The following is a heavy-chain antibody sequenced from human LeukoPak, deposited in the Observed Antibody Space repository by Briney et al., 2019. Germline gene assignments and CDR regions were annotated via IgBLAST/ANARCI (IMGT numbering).Heavy chain of an antibody. CDR1: GGSISIYY. CDR2: IYYCGHH. V-gene: IGHV4-59*01. CDR3: AMGTGYMIEDYFDY. Sequence: NPSETLSLTCTLSGGSISIYYWSWIRPPPGEGLEWLGYIYYCGHHNYHPSLKSRVPISVDTSQTQFPLKLRSVPAANTAVYSCAMGTGYMIEDYFDYWGQGILVTVSS. D-gene: IGHD3/OR15-3a*01. J-gene: IGHJ4*02.